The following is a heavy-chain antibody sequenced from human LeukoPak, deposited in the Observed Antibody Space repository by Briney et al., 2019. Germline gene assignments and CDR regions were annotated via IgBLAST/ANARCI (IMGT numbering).Heavy chain of an antibody. CDR3: ARDRVRGVSGDYFDY. V-gene: IGHV3-7*01. D-gene: IGHD3-10*01. Sequence: PGGSLRLSCAASGFTFSIYWMSWVRQAPGKGLEWVANVKEDGSEKYYVDSVKGRFTISRDNAKNSLYLQMNSLRAEDTAVYYCARDRVRGVSGDYFDYWGQGTLVTVSS. J-gene: IGHJ4*02. CDR1: GFTFSIYW. CDR2: VKEDGSEK.